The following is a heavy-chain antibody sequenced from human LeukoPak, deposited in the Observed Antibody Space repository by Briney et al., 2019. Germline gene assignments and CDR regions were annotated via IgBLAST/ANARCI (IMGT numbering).Heavy chain of an antibody. D-gene: IGHD6-19*01. V-gene: IGHV3-23*01. CDR2: ISGSGGST. J-gene: IGHJ6*02. CDR3: AKEYSSGWAHYYYYGMDV. CDR1: GFTFSSYA. Sequence: GGSLRLSCAASGFTFSSYAMSWVRQAPGKGLEWVSAISGSGGSTYYADSVKGRFTISRDNSKNTLYLQMNSLRAEDTAVYYCAKEYSSGWAHYYYYGMDVWGQGTTVTVSS.